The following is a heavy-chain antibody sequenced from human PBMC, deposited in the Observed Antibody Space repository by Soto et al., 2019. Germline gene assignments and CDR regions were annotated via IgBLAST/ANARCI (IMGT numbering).Heavy chain of an antibody. CDR2: ISSSSSYI. CDR1: GFTFSSYS. Sequence: GSLRLSCAASGFTFSSYSMNWVRQAPGKGLEWVSSISSSSSYIYYADSVKGRFTISRDNAKNSLYLQMNSLRAEDTAVYYCVRAPYYYDSSGYWAYWGQGTLVTVSS. V-gene: IGHV3-21*01. J-gene: IGHJ4*01. D-gene: IGHD3-22*01. CDR3: VRAPYYYDSSGYWAY.